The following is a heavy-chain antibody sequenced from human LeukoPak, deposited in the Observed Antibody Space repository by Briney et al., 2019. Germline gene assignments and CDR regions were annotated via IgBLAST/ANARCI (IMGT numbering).Heavy chain of an antibody. Sequence: GESLKISCKGSGYTFIRFWISWVRQMPGKGLEWMGRIDPSDSYTNYSPSFQGHVTISADKSISTAYLQWSSLKASDTAMYYCARHTGGSSWFDPWGQGTLVTVSS. CDR1: GYTFIRFW. CDR2: IDPSDSYT. CDR3: ARHTGGSSWFDP. D-gene: IGHD1-26*01. J-gene: IGHJ5*02. V-gene: IGHV5-10-1*01.